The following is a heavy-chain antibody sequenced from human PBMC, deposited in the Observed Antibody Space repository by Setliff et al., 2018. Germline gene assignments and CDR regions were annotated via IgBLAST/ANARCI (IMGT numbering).Heavy chain of an antibody. CDR2: ISYDGSNK. CDR1: GFTFSSYA. J-gene: IGHJ6*03. V-gene: IGHV3-30*04. CDR3: ARAKPHYYDSSGYYEGSMDV. D-gene: IGHD3-22*01. Sequence: PGGSLRLSCAASGFTFSSYAMHWVRQAPGKGLEWVAVISYDGSNKYYADSVKGRFTISRDNSKNTLYLQMNSLRAEDTAVYYCARAKPHYYDSSGYYEGSMDVWGKGITVTVSS.